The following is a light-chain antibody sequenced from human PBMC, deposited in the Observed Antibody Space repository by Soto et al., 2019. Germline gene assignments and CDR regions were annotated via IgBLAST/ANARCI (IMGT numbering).Light chain of an antibody. CDR3: QPYFRIPYT. CDR2: WAS. J-gene: IGKJ2*01. CDR1: LSVLSSSNNKNF. V-gene: IGKV4-1*01. Sequence: DIVMTQSPDSLAVFLGERATINCKSSLSVLSSSNNKNFLAWHQQQPGQSPNLLIYWASTRESGVPDRFSGSGAGTDFTLTISSLQAEDLAVYYCQPYFRIPYTFGHGTKLEIK.